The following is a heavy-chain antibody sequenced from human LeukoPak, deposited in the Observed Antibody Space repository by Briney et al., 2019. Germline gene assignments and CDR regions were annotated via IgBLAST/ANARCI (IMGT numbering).Heavy chain of an antibody. J-gene: IGHJ4*02. CDR3: ARAPRGSYFCLDY. V-gene: IGHV3-21*01. D-gene: IGHD1-26*01. Sequence: GGSLRLSCAASGFTFSSYSMNWVRQAPGKGLEWVSSISSSSSDIYYADSVKGRFTISRNNAKNSLYLQMNSLRAEDTAVYYCARAPRGSYFCLDYWGQGTLVTVSS. CDR2: ISSSSSDI. CDR1: GFTFSSYS.